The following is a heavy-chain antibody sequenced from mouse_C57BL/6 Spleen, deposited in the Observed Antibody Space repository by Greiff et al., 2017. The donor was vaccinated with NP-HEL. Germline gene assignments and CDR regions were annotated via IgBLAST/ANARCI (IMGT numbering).Heavy chain of an antibody. V-gene: IGHV1-61*01. Sequence: QVQLQQPGAELVRPGSSVKLSCKASGYTFTSYWMDWVKQRPGQGLEWIGNIYPSDSETHYNQKFKDKATLTVDKSSSTAYMQLSSLTSEDSAVYYGARGSNSHFDYWGQGTTLTVSS. J-gene: IGHJ2*01. CDR3: ARGSNSHFDY. CDR1: GYTFTSYW. CDR2: IYPSDSET. D-gene: IGHD4-1*01.